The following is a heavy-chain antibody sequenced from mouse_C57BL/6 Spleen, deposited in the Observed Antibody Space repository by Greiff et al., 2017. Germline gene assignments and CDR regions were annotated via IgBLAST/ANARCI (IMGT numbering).Heavy chain of an antibody. CDR1: GYSITSGYY. CDR2: ISYDGSN. Sequence: EVQVVESGPGLVKPSQSLSLTCSVTGYSITSGYYWNWIRQFPGNKLEWMGYISYDGSNNYNPSLKNRISITRDTSKNQFFLKLNSVTTEDTATYYCARDGGNDYDDYFDYWGQGTTLTVSS. J-gene: IGHJ2*01. D-gene: IGHD2-4*01. V-gene: IGHV3-6*01. CDR3: ARDGGNDYDDYFDY.